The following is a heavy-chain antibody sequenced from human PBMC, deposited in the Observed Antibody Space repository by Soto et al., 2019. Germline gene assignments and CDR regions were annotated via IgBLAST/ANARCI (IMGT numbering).Heavy chain of an antibody. J-gene: IGHJ4*02. D-gene: IGHD6-6*01. Sequence: VGAERRSCAAWGFTFIDHCLHCVRQAPGKGLVWVSRIKSDGTTKYADSVKGRFTISRDDAKSTLYLQMNSLTAEDTAVYYCARDGPWRPDYWGQGTLVTVSS. V-gene: IGHV3-74*03. CDR2: IKSDGTT. CDR3: ARDGPWRPDY. CDR1: GFTFIDHC.